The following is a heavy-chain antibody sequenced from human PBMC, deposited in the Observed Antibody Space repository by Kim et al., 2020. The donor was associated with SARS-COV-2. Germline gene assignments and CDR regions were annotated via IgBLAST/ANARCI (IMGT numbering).Heavy chain of an antibody. CDR1: GGTFSSYA. CDR3: ASSNFDTSGYYRDY. Sequence: SVKVSCKASGGTFSSYAVSWVRQAPGQGLEWMGGLIPRYGTTNYTQKFQGRFTITADESTSTVYMELSSLTPEDTAVFYCASSNFDTSGYYRDYWGQGTLVTVSS. J-gene: IGHJ4*02. CDR2: LIPRYGTT. V-gene: IGHV1-69*13. D-gene: IGHD3-3*01.